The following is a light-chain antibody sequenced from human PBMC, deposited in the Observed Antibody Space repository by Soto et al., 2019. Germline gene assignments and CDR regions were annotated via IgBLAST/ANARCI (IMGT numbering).Light chain of an antibody. CDR2: DNS. CDR3: QSYDSSLSGWV. V-gene: IGLV1-40*01. CDR1: SSNIGAGHD. Sequence: QSVLTQPPSVSGAPGQRVTISCTGNSSNIGAGHDVHWYQQLPGTAPKLLIYDNSNRPSGVPDRFSGSKSGTSASLAITGLQAEDEAEYYCQSYDSSLSGWVFGGGTKVTVL. J-gene: IGLJ3*02.